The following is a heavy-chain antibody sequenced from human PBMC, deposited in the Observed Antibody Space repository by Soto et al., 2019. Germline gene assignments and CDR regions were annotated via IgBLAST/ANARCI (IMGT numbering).Heavy chain of an antibody. Sequence: SGGSLRLSCAASGFTFSSYAMHWVRQAPGKGLEWVAVISYDGSNKYYADSVKGRFTISRDNSKNTLYLQMNSLRAEDTAVYYCARGSQPGVVRGVMWYWGQGTLVTVSS. CDR1: GFTFSSYA. J-gene: IGHJ4*02. CDR2: ISYDGSNK. CDR3: ARGSQPGVVRGVMWY. V-gene: IGHV3-30-3*01. D-gene: IGHD3-10*01.